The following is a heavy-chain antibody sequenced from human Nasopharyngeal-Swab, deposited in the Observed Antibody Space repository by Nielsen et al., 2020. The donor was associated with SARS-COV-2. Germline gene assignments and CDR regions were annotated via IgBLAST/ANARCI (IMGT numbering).Heavy chain of an antibody. CDR1: GGSFSGYY. Sequence: SETLSLTCAVYGGSFSGYYWSWIRHPPGKGLEWIGEINHSGSTNYNPSLKSRVTISVDTSKNQFSLKLSSVTAADTAVYYCARGRKIVAARWYFDLWGRGTLVTVSS. D-gene: IGHD5-12*01. V-gene: IGHV4-34*01. CDR2: INHSGST. CDR3: ARGRKIVAARWYFDL. J-gene: IGHJ2*01.